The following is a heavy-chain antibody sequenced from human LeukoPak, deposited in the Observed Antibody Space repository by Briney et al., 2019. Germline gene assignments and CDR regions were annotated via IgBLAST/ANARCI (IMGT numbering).Heavy chain of an antibody. V-gene: IGHV3-23*01. CDR2: LSGSGGST. CDR1: GFTFSDYY. Sequence: PGGSLRLSCAASGFTFSDYYMSWIRQAPGKGLEWVSSLSGSGGSTYYADSVKGQFTISRDNSKSTLYLQMNSLRAEDTAVYYCAKSIVVVPAAADYFDYWGQGTLVTVSS. J-gene: IGHJ4*02. D-gene: IGHD2-2*01. CDR3: AKSIVVVPAAADYFDY.